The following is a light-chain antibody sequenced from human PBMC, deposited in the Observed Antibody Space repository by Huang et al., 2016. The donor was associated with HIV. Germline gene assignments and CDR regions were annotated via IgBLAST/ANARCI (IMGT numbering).Light chain of an antibody. CDR2: YAS. Sequence: DIQMIQFPPTLSASVGDTVTFSCLANQDISNHVNWYQQRPGRAPKFLIYYASALEDGVPTRFGGRHSGTNFSLTIDSLQPDDFATYFCQQCHLAPPTFGGGTKVEIK. CDR1: QDISNH. V-gene: IGKV1-39*01. J-gene: IGKJ4*01. CDR3: QQCHLAPPT.